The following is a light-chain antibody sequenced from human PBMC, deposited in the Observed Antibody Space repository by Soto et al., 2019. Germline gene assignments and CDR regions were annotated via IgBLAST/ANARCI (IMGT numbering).Light chain of an antibody. CDR2: GAS. CDR3: QQRRSWQVT. V-gene: IGKV3D-20*02. J-gene: IGKJ5*01. CDR1: QSVSSSY. Sequence: EVVLTQSPGTLSLSPGERATLSCRASQSVSSSYLAWYQQKPGQAPRILIYGASNRATGIPDRFSGSGSGTNFTLTISSLEPEDFAVYYCQQRRSWQVTFGQGTRLEIK.